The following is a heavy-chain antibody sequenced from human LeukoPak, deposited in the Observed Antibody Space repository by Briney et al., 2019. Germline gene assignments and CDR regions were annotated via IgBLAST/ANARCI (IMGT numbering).Heavy chain of an antibody. V-gene: IGHV4-39*01. CDR3: ARHGAITRFAYYDFWSGYSLFDY. Sequence: SETLSLTCTVSGGSISSSSYYWGWIRQPPGKGLEWIGSIYYSGSAYYNPSLKSRVTISVDTSKNQFSLKLSSVTAADTAVYYCARHGAITRFAYYDFWSGYSLFDYWGQGTLVTVSS. CDR1: GGSISSSSYY. D-gene: IGHD3-3*01. J-gene: IGHJ4*02. CDR2: IYYSGSA.